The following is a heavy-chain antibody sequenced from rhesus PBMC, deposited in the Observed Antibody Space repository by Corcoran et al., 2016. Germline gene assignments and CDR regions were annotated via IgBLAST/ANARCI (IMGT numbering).Heavy chain of an antibody. J-gene: IGHJ4*01. CDR2: IYVSSGRT. Sequence: QVQLQESGPGVVKPSETLSLTCAVSGGSIRGGYDWSWIRQPPGKWLEWIGYIYVSSGRTNYNPSLRNRVTISNDAAKNEFSLQLSSVTAADTAVYYCAAALLLDWFPDYWGQGVLVTVSS. V-gene: IGHV4-76*01. CDR1: GGSIRGGYD. D-gene: IGHD3-3*01. CDR3: AAALLLDWFPDY.